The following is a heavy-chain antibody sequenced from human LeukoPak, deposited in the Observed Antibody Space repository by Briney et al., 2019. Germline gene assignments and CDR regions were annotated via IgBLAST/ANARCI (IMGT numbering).Heavy chain of an antibody. CDR2: ISSSSSYI. Sequence: PGGSLRLSCAASGFTFSSYSMNWVRQAPGKGLEWVSSISSSSSYIYYADSVKGRFTISRDNAKNSLYLQMNSLRAEDTAVYYCARDPGSSGPMWYFDLWGRGTLVTVSS. CDR3: ARDPGSSGPMWYFDL. CDR1: GFTFSSYS. J-gene: IGHJ2*01. D-gene: IGHD3-22*01. V-gene: IGHV3-21*01.